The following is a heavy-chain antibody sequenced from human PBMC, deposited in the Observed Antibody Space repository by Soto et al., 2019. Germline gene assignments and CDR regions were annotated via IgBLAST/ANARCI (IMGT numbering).Heavy chain of an antibody. J-gene: IGHJ4*02. Sequence: QVQLVQSGAEVKKPGASVKVSCKASDTFASYAISWMRQVPGQGLEWMGWISAYNGNTNYAQKLQGRVTMTTDTSTSTAYMELRSLRSDDTAVYYCARDPPPPDYWGQGTLVTVSS. CDR1: DTFASYA. CDR2: ISAYNGNT. CDR3: ARDPPPPDY. V-gene: IGHV1-18*01.